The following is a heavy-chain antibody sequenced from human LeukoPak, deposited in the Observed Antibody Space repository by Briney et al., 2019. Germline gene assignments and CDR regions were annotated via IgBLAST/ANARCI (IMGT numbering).Heavy chain of an antibody. J-gene: IGHJ4*02. CDR2: IYRGGST. Sequence: PGGSLRLSCAASGFTFSSYWMHWVRQAPGKGLEWVSVIYRGGSTYYADSVKGRFTISRDNSKNTLYLQMNNLRAEDTAVYYCAMATWVGGLDYWGQGTLVTVSS. CDR3: AMATWVGGLDY. D-gene: IGHD1-26*01. CDR1: GFTFSSYW. V-gene: IGHV3-66*01.